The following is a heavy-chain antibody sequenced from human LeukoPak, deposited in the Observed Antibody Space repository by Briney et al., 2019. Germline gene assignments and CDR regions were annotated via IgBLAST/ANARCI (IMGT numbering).Heavy chain of an antibody. CDR2: IRSKAYGGTT. D-gene: IGHD3-22*01. V-gene: IGHV3-49*03. Sequence: GVLRLSRTASGFTFGDYAMSWFRQAPGKGLEWVGFIRSKAYGGTTEYAASVKGRFTISRDDSKSIAYLQMNSLKTEDTAVYYCTRGGIPSLYYYDSSGYYYPDYWGQGTLVTVSS. CDR1: GFTFGDYA. J-gene: IGHJ4*02. CDR3: TRGGIPSLYYYDSSGYYYPDY.